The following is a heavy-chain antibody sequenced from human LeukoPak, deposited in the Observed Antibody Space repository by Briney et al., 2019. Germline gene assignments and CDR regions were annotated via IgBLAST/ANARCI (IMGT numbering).Heavy chain of an antibody. V-gene: IGHV4-31*11. CDR3: ARANCGGGSCYSDY. CDR1: GGSISSGGYY. Sequence: PSETLSLTCAVSGGSISSGGYYWSWIRQHPGKGLEWIGYIYYSGSTYYNPSLKSRVTISVDTSKNQFSLKLSSVTAADTAVYYCARANCGGGSCYSDYWSQGTLVTVSS. CDR2: IYYSGST. J-gene: IGHJ4*02. D-gene: IGHD2-15*01.